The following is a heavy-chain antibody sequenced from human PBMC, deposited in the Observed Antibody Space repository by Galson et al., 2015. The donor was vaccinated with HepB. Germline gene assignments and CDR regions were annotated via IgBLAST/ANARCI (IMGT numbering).Heavy chain of an antibody. D-gene: IGHD6-19*01. J-gene: IGHJ4*02. CDR3: YSSEGY. CDR1: GFTSSTYW. Sequence: SLRLSCAASGFTSSTYWMHWVRQAPGKGLVWVSRISGDGSTTSYADSVRGRFTISRDSAKNTLYLQMNSLRAEDTAVYYCYSSEGYWGQGTLVTVSS. CDR2: ISGDGSTT. V-gene: IGHV3-74*01.